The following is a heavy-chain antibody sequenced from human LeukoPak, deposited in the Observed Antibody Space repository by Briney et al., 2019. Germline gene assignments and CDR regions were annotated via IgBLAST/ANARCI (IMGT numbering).Heavy chain of an antibody. CDR2: IWYDGSNK. Sequence: GGSLRLSCAASGFTFSSYGMHWVRQAPGKGLEWVAVIWYDGSNKYYADSAKGRFTISRDNSKNTLYLQMDSLRAEDTAVYYCARDPGVRWLVGFDYWGQGTLVTVSS. D-gene: IGHD6-19*01. V-gene: IGHV3-33*01. J-gene: IGHJ4*02. CDR1: GFTFSSYG. CDR3: ARDPGVRWLVGFDY.